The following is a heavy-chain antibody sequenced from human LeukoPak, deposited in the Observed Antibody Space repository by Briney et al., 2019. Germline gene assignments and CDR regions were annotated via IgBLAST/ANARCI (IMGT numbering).Heavy chain of an antibody. CDR3: ARRPPSYSDNSGTYYLGGFDY. CDR1: GGSFSGYY. CDR2: INNSGST. D-gene: IGHD3-10*01. V-gene: IGHV4-34*01. J-gene: IGHJ4*02. Sequence: TSETLSLTCAVYGGSFSGYYWNWIRQPPGKGLEWIGEINNSGSTNYNPSLKRRVTISRDTSKNQFSLKLSSVTVADTAVSDCARRPPSYSDNSGTYYLGGFDYWGQGTLVTVSS.